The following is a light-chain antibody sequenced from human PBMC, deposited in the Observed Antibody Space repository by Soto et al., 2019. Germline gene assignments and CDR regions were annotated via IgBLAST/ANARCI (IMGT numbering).Light chain of an antibody. CDR3: QQSHTTPYT. V-gene: IGKV1-39*01. CDR2: AAS. CDR1: QSINIY. Sequence: DIQMTQSPSSLSASVGDRVAITCRASQSINIYLNWYQQRPGRAPKLLIYAASNLQSGVPSRFSGDGVGTQFTLTISGLQPDDFAAYHCQQSHTTPYTFGQRTRLEIK. J-gene: IGKJ5*01.